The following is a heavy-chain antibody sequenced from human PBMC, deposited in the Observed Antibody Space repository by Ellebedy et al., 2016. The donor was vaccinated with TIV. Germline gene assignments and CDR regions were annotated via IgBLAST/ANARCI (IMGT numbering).Heavy chain of an antibody. CDR2: ISTYSGNT. Sequence: AASVKVSCKTSGYTFSRHGLNWVRQAPGQGLEWMGWISTYSGNTKYAQKFQGRVTMTTDTSTGTAYMELRSLTSDDTAVYYCARDFHNYASGSWDDTFDIWGQGTVVTVSS. CDR1: GYTFSRHG. CDR3: ARDFHNYASGSWDDTFDI. V-gene: IGHV1-18*01. J-gene: IGHJ3*02. D-gene: IGHD3-10*01.